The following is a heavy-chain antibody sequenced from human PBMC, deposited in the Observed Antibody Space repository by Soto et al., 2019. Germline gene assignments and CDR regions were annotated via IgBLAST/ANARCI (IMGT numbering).Heavy chain of an antibody. CDR3: ARVRREYDNSGPVDY. Sequence: PSETLSLTCTVSGGSISNYSWNWIRQPPGKGLERIGYIYYGGSTYYNPSLQSRVTMSVDRSRNQFSLKLNSVTAADTAVYYCARVRREYDNSGPVDYWGQGTLVTVSS. J-gene: IGHJ4*02. D-gene: IGHD3-22*01. CDR2: IYYGGST. V-gene: IGHV4-59*04. CDR1: GGSISNYS.